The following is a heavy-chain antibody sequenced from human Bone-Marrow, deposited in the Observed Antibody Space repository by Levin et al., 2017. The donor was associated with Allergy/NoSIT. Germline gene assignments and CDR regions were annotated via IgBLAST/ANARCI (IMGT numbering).Heavy chain of an antibody. CDR2: INPKSGGT. Sequence: ASVKVSCKASGYTFTGYYMHWVRQAPGQGPEWMGWINPKSGGTKYAQKFQGRVTMTRDTSISTAYMELRRLRSGDTAVYYCARDLGGDSYAFDIWGQGTMVTVSS. V-gene: IGHV1-2*02. J-gene: IGHJ3*02. CDR3: ARDLGGDSYAFDI. CDR1: GYTFTGYY. D-gene: IGHD2-21*01.